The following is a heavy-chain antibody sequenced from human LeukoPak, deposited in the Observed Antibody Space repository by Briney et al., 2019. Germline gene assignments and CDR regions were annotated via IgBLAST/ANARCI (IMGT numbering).Heavy chain of an antibody. J-gene: IGHJ6*02. D-gene: IGHD3-9*01. CDR3: ARGRKVLRYFDWSRGMDV. Sequence: PGGSLRLSCAASGFTFSSYSMNWVRQAPGKGLEWVSSISSSSSYIYYADSVKGRFTISRDNSKNTLYLQMDSLRAEDTAVYYCARGRKVLRYFDWSRGMDVWGQGTTVTVSS. CDR1: GFTFSSYS. V-gene: IGHV3-21*01. CDR2: ISSSSSYI.